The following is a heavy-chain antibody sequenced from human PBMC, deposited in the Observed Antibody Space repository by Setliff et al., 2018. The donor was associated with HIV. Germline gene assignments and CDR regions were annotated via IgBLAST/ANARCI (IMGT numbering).Heavy chain of an antibody. V-gene: IGHV3-30*04. CDR1: GFTFSRYG. CDR3: ARAVHSGWYYFDY. CDR2: ISYDGSKK. Sequence: GGSLRLSCAASGFTFSRYGMHWVRQAPGKGLGWVAFISYDGSKKYDADFVKGRFTISRDNAKNSLYLQMNSLRAEDTAVYYCARAVHSGWYYFDYWGQGTLVTVSS. D-gene: IGHD6-19*01. J-gene: IGHJ4*02.